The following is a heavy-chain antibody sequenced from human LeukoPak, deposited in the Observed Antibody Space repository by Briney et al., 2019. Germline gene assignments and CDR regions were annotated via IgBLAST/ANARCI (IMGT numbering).Heavy chain of an antibody. CDR1: GGSFSGYY. V-gene: IGHV4-34*01. D-gene: IGHD3-9*01. CDR2: INHSGST. Sequence: TSETLSLTCAVYGGSFSGYYWSWIRQPPGKGLEWIGEINHSGSTNYNPSLKSRVTISVDTSRNQFSLKLSSVTAADTAVYYCARLVRRRTYYDILTGYIDYWGQGTLVTVSS. J-gene: IGHJ4*02. CDR3: ARLVRRRTYYDILTGYIDY.